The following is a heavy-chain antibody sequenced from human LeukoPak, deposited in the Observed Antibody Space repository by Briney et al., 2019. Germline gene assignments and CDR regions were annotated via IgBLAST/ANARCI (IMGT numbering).Heavy chain of an antibody. D-gene: IGHD3-22*01. CDR3: ARVFASSGQTDVFDI. J-gene: IGHJ3*02. Sequence: GGSLRLSCAASGFTFSSYEMNWVRQAPGKGLEWVSYISSSGSTIYYADSVKGRFTISRDNAKNSLYLQMNSLRAEDTAVYYCARVFASSGQTDVFDIGGKGKRVPVS. CDR1: GFTFSSYE. CDR2: ISSSGSTI. V-gene: IGHV3-48*03.